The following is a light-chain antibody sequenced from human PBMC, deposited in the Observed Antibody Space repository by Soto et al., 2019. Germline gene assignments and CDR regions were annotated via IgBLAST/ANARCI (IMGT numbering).Light chain of an antibody. Sequence: DIQMTQSPSSLSGSVGDRVTITCQASQDISTHLTWFQQKPGKAPKLLIYDVSILETGVPSRFSGSGSGTHFTFSISSLQPEDIATYYCQQFDSLPLTFGGGTKVDI. CDR1: QDISTH. V-gene: IGKV1-33*01. J-gene: IGKJ4*01. CDR2: DVS. CDR3: QQFDSLPLT.